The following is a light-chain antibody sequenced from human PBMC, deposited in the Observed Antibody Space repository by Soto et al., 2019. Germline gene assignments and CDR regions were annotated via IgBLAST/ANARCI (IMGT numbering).Light chain of an antibody. CDR2: AAS. Sequence: DIQLTQSPSFLSASVGDRVTITCRASQGISSYLAWYQQKPGKAPKLLIYAASTLQSGVPSRFSGSGSGTEFTLTISSLQPEDIATYYCQQLNSPITFGQGTRLEIK. V-gene: IGKV1-9*01. CDR1: QGISSY. J-gene: IGKJ5*01. CDR3: QQLNSPIT.